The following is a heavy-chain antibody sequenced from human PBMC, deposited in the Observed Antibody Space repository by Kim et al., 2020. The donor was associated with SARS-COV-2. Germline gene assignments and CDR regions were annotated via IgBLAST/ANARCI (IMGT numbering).Heavy chain of an antibody. CDR3: AKQNIRGQYYYYGMDV. J-gene: IGHJ6*02. Sequence: VKGRFTNSRDNAKNSLYMQMNSLRAEDTVLYYCAKQNIRGQYYYYGMDVWGQGTTVTVSS. V-gene: IGHV3-9*01. D-gene: IGHD3-10*01.